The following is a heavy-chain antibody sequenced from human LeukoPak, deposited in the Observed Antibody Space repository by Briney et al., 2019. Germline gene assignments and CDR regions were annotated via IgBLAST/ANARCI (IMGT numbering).Heavy chain of an antibody. CDR2: INHSGST. V-gene: IGHV4-34*01. CDR3: ARGLRFLGWFDP. D-gene: IGHD2-21*01. Sequence: KPSETLSLTCAVYGGSFSGYYWSWIRQPPGKGLEWIGEINHSGSTNYNPSLKSRVTISVDTSKNQFSLKLSSVTAADTAVYYCARGLRFLGWFDPWGQGTLVTVSS. J-gene: IGHJ5*02. CDR1: GGSFSGYY.